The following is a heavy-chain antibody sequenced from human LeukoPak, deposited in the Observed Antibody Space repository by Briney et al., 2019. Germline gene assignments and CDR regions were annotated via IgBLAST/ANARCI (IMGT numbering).Heavy chain of an antibody. CDR1: GYTFTGYY. CDR3: ARGRVAAATHDAFDI. CDR2: INPNSGGT. V-gene: IGHV1-2*02. D-gene: IGHD2-15*01. Sequence: GASVKVSCKASGYTFTGYYMHWVRQAPGQGLEWMGWINPNSGGTNYAQKFQGRVTMTRDMSTSTVYMELSSLRSEDAAVYYCARGRVAAATHDAFDIWVQGTMVTVSS. J-gene: IGHJ3*02.